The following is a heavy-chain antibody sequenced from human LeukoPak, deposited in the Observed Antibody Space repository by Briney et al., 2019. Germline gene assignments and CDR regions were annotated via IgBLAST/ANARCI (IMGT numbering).Heavy chain of an antibody. Sequence: SVKVSFKGSGGTFISYAISWVRQAPGQGGEWMGGIIPIFGTANYAQKFQGRVTITADKSTSTAYMELSSLRSEDTAVYYCAREGRIFPQGFDYWGQGTLVTVSS. CDR1: GGTFISYA. CDR3: AREGRIFPQGFDY. CDR2: IIPIFGTA. J-gene: IGHJ4*02. V-gene: IGHV1-69*06. D-gene: IGHD2-15*01.